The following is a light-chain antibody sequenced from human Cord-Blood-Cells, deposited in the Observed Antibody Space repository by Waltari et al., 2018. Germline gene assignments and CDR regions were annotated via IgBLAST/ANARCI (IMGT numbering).Light chain of an antibody. CDR1: SSDVGRYTL. V-gene: IGLV2-23*02. CDR3: CSYAGSSTPYV. Sequence: QSALTQPASVSGSPGQSITISCTGTSSDVGRYTLVSRYQQHPGKAPKLMIYEVSKRPSGVSNRFSGSKSGNTASLTISGLQAEDEADYYCCSYAGSSTPYVFGTGTKVTVL. CDR2: EVS. J-gene: IGLJ1*01.